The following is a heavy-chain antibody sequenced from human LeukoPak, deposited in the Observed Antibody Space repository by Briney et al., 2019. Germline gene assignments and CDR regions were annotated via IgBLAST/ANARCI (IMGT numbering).Heavy chain of an antibody. CDR1: GFTFSSYW. D-gene: IGHD3-22*01. V-gene: IGHV3-74*01. J-gene: IGHJ4*02. CDR3: ATSSGYYLDFDY. CDR2: VNSDGSST. Sequence: PGGSLRLSCAASGFTFSSYWMHWVRQAPGKGLVWVSRVNSDGSSTSYADSVKGRFTISRDNAKNTLYLQMTSLRAEDTAVYYCATSSGYYLDFDYWGQGTLVTVSS.